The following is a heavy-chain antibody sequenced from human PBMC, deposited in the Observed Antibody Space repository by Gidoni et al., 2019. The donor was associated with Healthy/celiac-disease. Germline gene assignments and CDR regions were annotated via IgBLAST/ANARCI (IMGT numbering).Heavy chain of an antibody. J-gene: IGHJ6*02. CDR1: GFTFSSNL. D-gene: IGHD3-22*01. V-gene: IGHV3-74*01. Sequence: EVQLVESGGGLVQPGGALRPSWSASGFTFSSNLVAWVRQAPGKGLVWVSRINSDGSSTSYADSVKGRFTISRDNAKNTLYLQMNSLRAEDTAVYYCARPRTMIEDRGYYYYYYGMDVWGQGTTVTVSS. CDR2: INSDGSST. CDR3: ARPRTMIEDRGYYYYYYGMDV.